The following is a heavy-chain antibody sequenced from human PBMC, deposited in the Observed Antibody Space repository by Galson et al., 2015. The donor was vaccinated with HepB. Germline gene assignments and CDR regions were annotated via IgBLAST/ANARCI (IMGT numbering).Heavy chain of an antibody. CDR1: GFTFTSYN. V-gene: IGHV3-30*01. CDR3: ARDSNWNFDY. Sequence: SLRLSCATSGFTFTSYNMHWVRQSPVKGLEWLAIISDDGKTAFYADSVKGRFTISRDNSKNTLSLQMNSLGPDDTAVYYCARDSNWNFDYWGQGTLVTVSS. CDR2: ISDDGKTA. D-gene: IGHD1-1*01. J-gene: IGHJ4*02.